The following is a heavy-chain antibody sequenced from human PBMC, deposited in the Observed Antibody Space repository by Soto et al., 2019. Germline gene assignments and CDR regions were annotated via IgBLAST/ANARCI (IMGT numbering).Heavy chain of an antibody. V-gene: IGHV4-30-4*01. CDR2: IYYTGST. CDR1: GGSISSGNIY. D-gene: IGHD3-10*01. J-gene: IGHJ4*02. CDR3: ARVTMVRGVMADY. Sequence: QAQLQESGPGVVRPSQILSLTCTVSGGSISSGNIYWSWIRQPPGKGLEWIGYIYYTGSTYYNPSLTSRVTISVNPSKNQFSLTLTSVTAADTAIYYCARVTMVRGVMADYWGQGTLVTVSS.